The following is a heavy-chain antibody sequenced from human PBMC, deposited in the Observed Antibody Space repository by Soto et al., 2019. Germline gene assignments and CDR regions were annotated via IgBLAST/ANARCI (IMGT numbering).Heavy chain of an antibody. J-gene: IGHJ6*02. CDR1: GFTFSNAW. CDR3: TTEPLPYNWTYYYYYGMDV. Sequence: PGGSLRLSCAASGFTFSNAWMSWVRQAPGKGLEWVGRIKSKTDGGTTDYAAPVKGRFTISRDDSKNTLYLQMNSLKTEDTAVYYCTTEPLPYNWTYYYYYGMDVWGQGTTVTVSS. V-gene: IGHV3-15*01. D-gene: IGHD1-20*01. CDR2: IKSKTDGGTT.